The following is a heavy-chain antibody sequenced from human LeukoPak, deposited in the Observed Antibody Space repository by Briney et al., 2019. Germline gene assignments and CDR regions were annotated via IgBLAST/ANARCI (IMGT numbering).Heavy chain of an antibody. J-gene: IGHJ6*03. V-gene: IGHV1-69*05. CDR3: ARLTLDSSPMPGDYYYYMDV. Sequence: ASVKVSCKASGGTFSSYAISWVRQAPGQGLEWMGGIIPIFGTANYAQKFQGRVTITTDESTSTAYMELSSLRSEDTAVYYCARLTLDSSPMPGDYYYYMDVWGKGTTVTVSS. CDR2: IIPIFGTA. CDR1: GGTFSSYA. D-gene: IGHD6-13*01.